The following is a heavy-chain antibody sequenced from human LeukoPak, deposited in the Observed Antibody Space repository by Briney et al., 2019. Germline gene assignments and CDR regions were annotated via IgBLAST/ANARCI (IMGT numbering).Heavy chain of an antibody. Sequence: ASVKVSCKASGYAFTGYYMHWVRQAPGQGLEWMGWINPNSGGTNYAQKFQGRVTMTRDTSISTAYMGLSRPRSDDTAVYYCAKAPFCSGGSCYKTFDYWGQGTLVTVSS. CDR3: AKAPFCSGGSCYKTFDY. CDR1: GYAFTGYY. CDR2: INPNSGGT. V-gene: IGHV1-2*02. D-gene: IGHD2-15*01. J-gene: IGHJ4*02.